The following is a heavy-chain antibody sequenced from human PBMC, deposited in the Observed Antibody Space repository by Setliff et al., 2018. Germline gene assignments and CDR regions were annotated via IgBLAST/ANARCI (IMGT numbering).Heavy chain of an antibody. V-gene: IGHV4-61*02. D-gene: IGHD3-3*01. J-gene: IGHJ6*03. Sequence: SETLSLTCTVSGGSISSGGYYWSWIRQPAGKGLEWIGRIYASGSTNYNPSLKSRVTMSVDTSKNQFSLKLSSVTAADTAVYYCARMSGFQYIDVWGKGTTVTVSS. CDR2: IYASGST. CDR3: ARMSGFQYIDV. CDR1: GGSISSGGYY.